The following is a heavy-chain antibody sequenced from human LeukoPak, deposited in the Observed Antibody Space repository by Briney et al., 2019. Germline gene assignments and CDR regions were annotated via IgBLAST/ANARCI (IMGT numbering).Heavy chain of an antibody. CDR1: GYTFTSYD. V-gene: IGHV1-8*01. CDR2: MNPNSGNT. D-gene: IGHD3-3*01. CDR3: ARGPPRAVLRFLEWLPANYYGMDV. J-gene: IGHJ6*02. Sequence: ASVKVSCKASGYTFTSYDINWVRQATGQGLEWMGWMNPNSGNTGYAQKFQGRVSVARNTSISTAYMELSSLRSEDTAVYYCARGPPRAVLRFLEWLPANYYGMDVWGQGTTVTVSS.